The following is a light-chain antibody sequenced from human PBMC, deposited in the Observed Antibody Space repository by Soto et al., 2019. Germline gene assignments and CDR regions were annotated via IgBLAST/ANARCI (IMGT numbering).Light chain of an antibody. V-gene: IGKV1-27*01. Sequence: DIQLTQSPSSLSASVGARVTITCRASLPISNYLALYQQKPGTFTNLLFYAASTVKAGVPSRFSGSGSGTEFTLIISRLEPEDVAAYYGQKYNSAPLTFGGWTKVDIK. CDR1: LPISNY. J-gene: IGKJ4*01. CDR3: QKYNSAPLT. CDR2: AAS.